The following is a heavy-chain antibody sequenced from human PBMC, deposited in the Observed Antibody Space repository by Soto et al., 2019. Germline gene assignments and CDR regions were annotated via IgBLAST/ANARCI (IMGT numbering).Heavy chain of an antibody. CDR1: GGSISSSSYY. J-gene: IGHJ5*02. D-gene: IGHD6-19*01. CDR2: IYYSGST. V-gene: IGHV4-39*01. Sequence: PSETLSLTCTVSGGSISSSSYYWGWIRQPPGKGLEWIGSIYYSGSTYYNPSLKSRVTISVDTSKNQFYLKLSSVTAADTAVYYCARIGFGSGWPWGQGTLVTVSS. CDR3: ARIGFGSGWP.